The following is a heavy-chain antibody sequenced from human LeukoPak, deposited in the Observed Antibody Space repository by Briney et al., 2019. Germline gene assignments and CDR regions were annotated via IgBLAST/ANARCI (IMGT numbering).Heavy chain of an antibody. CDR1: GFTFSSYA. Sequence: GGSLRLSCAASGFTFSSYAMHWVRQAPGKGLEWVAVISYDGSNKYYADSVKGRLTISRDNSKNTLYLQMNSLRAEDTAVYYCARVAVSRTDYFDYWGQGTLVTVSS. V-gene: IGHV3-30-3*01. CDR2: ISYDGSNK. CDR3: ARVAVSRTDYFDY. J-gene: IGHJ4*02.